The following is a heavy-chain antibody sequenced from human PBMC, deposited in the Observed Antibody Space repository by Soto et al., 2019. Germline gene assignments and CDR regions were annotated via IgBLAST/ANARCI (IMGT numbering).Heavy chain of an antibody. CDR3: ARGRGTYYADS. Sequence: EVRLVESGGALVPPGGSLRLTCEASGFTFSGHWMHWVRRAPGKGLVWVSHIDTDGSTGVTSYADSGKGRFTVSRDDSKDRLYLQMNDLRVEDTAVYYCARGRGTYYADSWGQGTLVTVSS. D-gene: IGHD1-26*01. CDR1: GFTFSGHW. J-gene: IGHJ4*02. V-gene: IGHV3-74*03. CDR2: IDTDGSTGVT.